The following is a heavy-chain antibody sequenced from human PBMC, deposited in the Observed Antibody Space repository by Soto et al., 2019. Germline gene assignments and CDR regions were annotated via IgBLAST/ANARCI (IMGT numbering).Heavy chain of an antibody. Sequence: PSGTLFLSCTVSRGAIGSGDYYWIWIRQPPGKGLKWIGYIYYSGSTYYNPSLKSRVTISVDTSKNQFSLKLSSVTAADTAVYYCAQSRKMVELNCSGGSCPPTGGMDVWGQGTTVTVSS. V-gene: IGHV4-30-4*01. D-gene: IGHD2-15*01. CDR3: AQSRKMVELNCSGGSCPPTGGMDV. J-gene: IGHJ6*02. CDR1: RGAIGSGDYY. CDR2: IYYSGST.